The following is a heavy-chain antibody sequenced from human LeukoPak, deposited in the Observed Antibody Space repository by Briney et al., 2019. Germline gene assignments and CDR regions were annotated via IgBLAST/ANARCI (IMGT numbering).Heavy chain of an antibody. CDR1: GRSFSGYC. CDR3: ASGAYYYGSGTPRWFDP. CDR2: INHSGST. Sequence: PSETLSLTCTVYGRSFSGYCWSWIRQPPGKGLEWVGEINHSGSTNYNPSLKSRVTISVDTSKNQFSLKLTSVTAADTAVYYCASGAYYYGSGTPRWFDPWGQGTLVTVSS. D-gene: IGHD3-10*01. V-gene: IGHV4-34*01. J-gene: IGHJ5*02.